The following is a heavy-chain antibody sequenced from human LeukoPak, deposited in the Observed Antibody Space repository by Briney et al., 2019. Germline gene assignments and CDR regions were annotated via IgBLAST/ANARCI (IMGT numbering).Heavy chain of an antibody. V-gene: IGHV1-69*13. CDR2: IIPIFGTA. J-gene: IGHJ6*03. CDR3: ASSQETSSKSRHYYYYMDV. CDR1: GGTFSSYA. D-gene: IGHD2-2*01. Sequence: SVKVSCKASGGTFSSYAISWVRQAPGQGLEWMGGIIPIFGTANYAQKFQGRVTITADESTSTAYMELSSLRSEDTAVYYCASSQETSSKSRHYYYYMDVWGKGTTVTVSS.